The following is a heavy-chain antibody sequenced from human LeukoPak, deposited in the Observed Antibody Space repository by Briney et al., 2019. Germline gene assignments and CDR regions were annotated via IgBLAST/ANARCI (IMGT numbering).Heavy chain of an antibody. D-gene: IGHD6-19*01. Sequence: GGSLRLSCGASGFTFDSYAMAWVRQAPGKGLEWVSSISGDGGGTHYAHSVKGRFTVSRDNAKNTLYLQMNSLRADDTAVYYCAAAVAGTWGQGTLVTVSS. J-gene: IGHJ5*02. CDR3: AAAVAGT. CDR1: GFTFDSYA. V-gene: IGHV3-23*01. CDR2: ISGDGGGT.